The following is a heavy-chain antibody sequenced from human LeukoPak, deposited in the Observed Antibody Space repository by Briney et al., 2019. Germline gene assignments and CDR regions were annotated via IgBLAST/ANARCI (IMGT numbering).Heavy chain of an antibody. J-gene: IGHJ4*02. CDR2: IYHSGST. Sequence: SQTLSLTCAVSGGSISSGGYSWSWIRQPPGKGLEWIGYIYHSGSTYYNPSLRSRVTISVDRSKNQFSLKLSSVTAADTAVYYCARVRFLEWLFDYWGQGTLVTVSS. CDR1: GGSISSGGYS. V-gene: IGHV4-30-2*01. D-gene: IGHD3-3*01. CDR3: ARVRFLEWLFDY.